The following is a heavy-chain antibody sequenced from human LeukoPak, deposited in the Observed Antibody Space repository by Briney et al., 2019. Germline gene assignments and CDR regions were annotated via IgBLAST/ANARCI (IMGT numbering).Heavy chain of an antibody. CDR3: AHLAQYCSGGSCYSNYYYYGMDV. CDR1: GYTFTTHD. D-gene: IGHD2-15*01. CDR2: IIPIFGTA. Sequence: SVKVSCKASGYTFTTHDINWVRQAPGQGLEWMGGIIPIFGTANYAQKFQGRVTITADESTSTAYMELSSLRSEDTAVYYCAHLAQYCSGGSCYSNYYYYGMDVWGQGTTVTVSS. J-gene: IGHJ6*02. V-gene: IGHV1-69*13.